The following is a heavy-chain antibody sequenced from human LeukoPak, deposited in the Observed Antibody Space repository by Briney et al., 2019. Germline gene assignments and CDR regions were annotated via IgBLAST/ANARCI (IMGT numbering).Heavy chain of an antibody. D-gene: IGHD6-13*01. Sequence: GGSLRLSCAASGFTFSSYWMSWVRQAPGKGLEWVANIKQDGSEKYYVDSVRGRFTISRDNAKNSLYLQMNSLRAEDTAMYYCAREISSWYRTEGRFDPWGQGTPVTVSS. CDR2: IKQDGSEK. V-gene: IGHV3-7*01. J-gene: IGHJ5*02. CDR1: GFTFSSYW. CDR3: AREISSWYRTEGRFDP.